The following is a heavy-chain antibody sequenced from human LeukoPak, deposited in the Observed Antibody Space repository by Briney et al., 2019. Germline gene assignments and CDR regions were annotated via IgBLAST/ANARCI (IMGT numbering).Heavy chain of an antibody. J-gene: IGHJ4*02. V-gene: IGHV1-8*01. CDR2: MNPNSDNT. D-gene: IGHD2-21*02. CDR3: ARVVVVVTAISSVGGEFDY. Sequence: ASVKVSCKASGYTFTSYDINWVRQATGQGLEWMGWMNPNSDNTGYAQKFQGRVTMTRNTSISTAYMELSSVRSEDTAVYYCARVVVVVTAISSVGGEFDYWGQGTLVTVSS. CDR1: GYTFTSYD.